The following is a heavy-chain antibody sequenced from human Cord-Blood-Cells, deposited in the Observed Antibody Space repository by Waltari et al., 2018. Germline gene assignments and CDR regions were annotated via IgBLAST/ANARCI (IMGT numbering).Heavy chain of an antibody. CDR2: FDPEDGET. J-gene: IGHJ4*02. CDR3: ATSNVDIVATIRYFDY. Sequence: QVQLVQSGAEVKQPGASVKVSCKVSGYTLTELSIHWLRQAPGKGLEWMGGFDPEDGETIYAQKFQGRVTMTEDTSTDTAYMELSSLRSEDTAVYYCATSNVDIVATIRYFDYWGQGTLVTVSS. D-gene: IGHD5-12*01. V-gene: IGHV1-24*01. CDR1: GYTLTELS.